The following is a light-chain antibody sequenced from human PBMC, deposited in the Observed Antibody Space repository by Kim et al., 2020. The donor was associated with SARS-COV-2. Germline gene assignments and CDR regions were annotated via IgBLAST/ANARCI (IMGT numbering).Light chain of an antibody. Sequence: SVGDRVTITCRASQSIGNYLNWYQHKPVKAPKLLIHAASSLQSDVPSRFSGSGSGTDFTLTISGLQPEDFTTYFCQQSYSTPQITFGPGTRLEIK. J-gene: IGKJ5*01. V-gene: IGKV1-39*01. CDR3: QQSYSTPQIT. CDR1: QSIGNY. CDR2: AAS.